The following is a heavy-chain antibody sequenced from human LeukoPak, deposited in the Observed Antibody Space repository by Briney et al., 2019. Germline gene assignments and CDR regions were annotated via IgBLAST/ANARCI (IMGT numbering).Heavy chain of an antibody. V-gene: IGHV4-59*01. CDR1: GGSISNYY. Sequence: PSETLSLTCTVSGGSISNYYWSWIRQPPGKGLEWIGYIYYSGSTNYNPSLKSRVTISVDTSKNQFSLKLSSVTAADTAVYYCARGVSNWGLFGAFDIWGQGTMVTASS. D-gene: IGHD7-27*01. CDR3: ARGVSNWGLFGAFDI. J-gene: IGHJ3*02. CDR2: IYYSGST.